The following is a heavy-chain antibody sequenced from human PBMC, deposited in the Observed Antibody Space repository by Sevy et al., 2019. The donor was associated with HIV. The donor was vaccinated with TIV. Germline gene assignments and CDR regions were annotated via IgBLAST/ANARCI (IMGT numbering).Heavy chain of an antibody. J-gene: IGHJ4*02. V-gene: IGHV1-18*01. CDR2: ISAYNGNT. CDR3: VRDLGGYGGNSIDY. D-gene: IGHD2-21*02. CDR1: GYTFTSYG. Sequence: ASVKVSCKASGYTFTSYGISWVRQAHGHGLEWMGWISAYNGNTNYAQKLQERVTMTTDTSTSTAYMELRSLRSDDTAVYYCVRDLGGYGGNSIDYWGQGTLVTVSS.